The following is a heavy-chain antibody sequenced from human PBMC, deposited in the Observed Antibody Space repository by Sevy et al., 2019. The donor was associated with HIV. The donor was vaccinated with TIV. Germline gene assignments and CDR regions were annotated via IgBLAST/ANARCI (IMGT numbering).Heavy chain of an antibody. J-gene: IGHJ4*02. Sequence: SETLSLTCAVYGGSLSGYYWSWIRQPPGKGLEWIGEIMPSGITNYNPSLKSRVSISIDTSKNQFSLKVNSVTAADTAIYYCARGQREHPFWGQGTQVTVSS. CDR2: IMPSGIT. D-gene: IGHD1-26*01. CDR1: GGSLSGYY. CDR3: ARGQREHPF. V-gene: IGHV4-34*01.